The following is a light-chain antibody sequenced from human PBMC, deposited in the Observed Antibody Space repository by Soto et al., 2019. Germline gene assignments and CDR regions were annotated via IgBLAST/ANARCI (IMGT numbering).Light chain of an antibody. J-gene: IGLJ2*01. CDR1: PGAVTSGHY. Sequence: QAVVPQERSLTVSPGGTVTLSCGSSPGAVTSGHYPYWFQQKPGQAPRTLIFDTSNKHSYTPARFSGSLLGGKAALTLSGAQPEDEADYYCLLSYSAIGVFGGGTKVTVL. V-gene: IGLV7-46*01. CDR3: LLSYSAIGV. CDR2: DTS.